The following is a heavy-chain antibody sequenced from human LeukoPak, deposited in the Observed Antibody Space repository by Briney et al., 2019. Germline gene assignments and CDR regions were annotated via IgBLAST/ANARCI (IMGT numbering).Heavy chain of an antibody. CDR1: GGSISSGGYY. V-gene: IGHV4-31*03. Sequence: NPSETLSLTCTVSGGSISSGGYYWSWIRQHPGKGLEWIGYIYYSGSTYYNPSLKSRVTISVDTSKNQFSLKLSSVTAVDTAVYYCARAIGYYYGSGSYDYYYGMDVWGQGTTVTVSS. CDR3: ARAIGYYYGSGSYDYYYGMDV. D-gene: IGHD3-10*01. CDR2: IYYSGST. J-gene: IGHJ6*02.